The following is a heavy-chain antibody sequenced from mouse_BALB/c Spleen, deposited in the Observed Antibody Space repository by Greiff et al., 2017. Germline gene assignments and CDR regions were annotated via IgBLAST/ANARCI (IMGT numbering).Heavy chain of an antibody. J-gene: IGHJ1*01. CDR3: ARGEYYGLWYFDV. CDR2: ISSGGST. V-gene: IGHV5-6-5*01. Sequence: DVKLVESGGGLVKPGGSLTLSCAASGFTFSSYAMSWVRQTPEKRLEWVASISSGGSTYYPDSVKGRFTISRDNARNILYLQMSSLRSEDTAMYYCARGEYYGLWYFDVWGAGTTVTVSS. CDR1: GFTFSSYA. D-gene: IGHD1-1*02.